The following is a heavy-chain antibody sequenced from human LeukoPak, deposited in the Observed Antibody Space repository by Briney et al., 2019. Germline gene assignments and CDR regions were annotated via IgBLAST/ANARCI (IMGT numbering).Heavy chain of an antibody. J-gene: IGHJ3*02. CDR1: GASITSADYY. Sequence: SETLSLTCTVSGASITSADYYWSWIRQPPGKGLEWIVYIYHSGSTYYNPSLKSRATISVDRSKNQFSLKLSSVTAADTAVYYCARGIFGVVPHAFDIWGQGTMVTVSS. D-gene: IGHD3-3*02. V-gene: IGHV4-30-2*01. CDR2: IYHSGST. CDR3: ARGIFGVVPHAFDI.